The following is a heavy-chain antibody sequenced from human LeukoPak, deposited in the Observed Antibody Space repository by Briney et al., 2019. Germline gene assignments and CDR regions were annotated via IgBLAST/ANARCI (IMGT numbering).Heavy chain of an antibody. V-gene: IGHV1-69*05. CDR2: IIPIFGTA. CDR3: ARDRIRGYSYGITNYFDY. D-gene: IGHD5-18*01. CDR1: GGTFSSYA. J-gene: IGHJ4*02. Sequence: SVKVSCKASGGTFSSYAISWVRQARGQGLEWMGRIIPIFGTANYAQKFQGRVTITTDESTSTAYMELSSLRSEDTAVYYCARDRIRGYSYGITNYFDYWGQGTLVTVSS.